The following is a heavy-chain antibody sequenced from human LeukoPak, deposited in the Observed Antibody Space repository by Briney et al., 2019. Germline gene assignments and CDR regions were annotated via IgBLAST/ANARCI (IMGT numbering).Heavy chain of an antibody. J-gene: IGHJ6*02. CDR3: ARAQSYYDILTGYYRSYGMDV. Sequence: SVKVSCKASGGTFSSYAISWVRQAPGQGLEWMGRIIPILGIANYAQKFQGRVTITADKSTSTAYMELSSLRSEDTAVYYCARAQSYYDILTGYYRSYGMDVWGQGTTVTVSS. CDR1: GGTFSSYA. V-gene: IGHV1-69*04. CDR2: IIPILGIA. D-gene: IGHD3-9*01.